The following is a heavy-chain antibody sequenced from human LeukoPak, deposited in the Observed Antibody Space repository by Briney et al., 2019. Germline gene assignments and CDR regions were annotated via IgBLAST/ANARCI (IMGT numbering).Heavy chain of an antibody. D-gene: IGHD3-10*02. CDR3: ARGTKAVPYYYYGMDV. V-gene: IGHV4-34*01. CDR2: INHSGST. J-gene: IGHJ6*02. CDR1: GGSFSGYY. Sequence: SETLSLTCAVYGGSFSGYYWSWVRQHPGKGLEWIGEINHSGSTNYNPSLKSRVTISVDTSKNQFSLKLSSVTAADTAVYYCARGTKAVPYYYYGMDVWGQGTTVTVSS.